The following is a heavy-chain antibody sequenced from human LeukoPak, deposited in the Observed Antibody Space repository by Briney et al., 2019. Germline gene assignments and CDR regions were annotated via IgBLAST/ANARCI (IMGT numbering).Heavy chain of an antibody. Sequence: PGGSLRLSCAASGFTFSSYEMHWVRQAPGKGLDGVSYMSSSGSTIYYADSVKGRLTVSRDNAKNSLYLQMNSLRAEDTAVYYCARDNRGGIPFDYWGQGTLVTVSS. CDR2: MSSSGSTI. CDR1: GFTFSSYE. V-gene: IGHV3-48*03. J-gene: IGHJ4*02. D-gene: IGHD3-16*01. CDR3: ARDNRGGIPFDY.